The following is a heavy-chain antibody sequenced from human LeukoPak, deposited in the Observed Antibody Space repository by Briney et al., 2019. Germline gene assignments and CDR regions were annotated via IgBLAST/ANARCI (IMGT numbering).Heavy chain of an antibody. V-gene: IGHV1-8*02. CDR1: GGTFSSYA. CDR2: MNPNSGNT. CDR3: ARDFMGGINAFDI. D-gene: IGHD3-10*01. J-gene: IGHJ3*02. Sequence: GASVKVSCKASGGTFSSYAISWVRQAPGQGLEWMGWMNPNSGNTGYAQKFQGRVTMTRNTSISTAYMELSSLRSEDTAVYYCARDFMGGINAFDIWGQGTMVTVSS.